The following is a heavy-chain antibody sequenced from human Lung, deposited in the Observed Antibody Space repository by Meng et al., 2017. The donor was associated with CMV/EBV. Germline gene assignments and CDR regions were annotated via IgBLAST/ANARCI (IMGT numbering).Heavy chain of an antibody. CDR3: ARVGNERITIFGVVTKGAFDI. Sequence: ASVKVSXKASGYTFTGYYMHWVRQAPGQGLEWMGIINPSGGSTSYAQKFQGRVTMTRDTSTSTVYMELSSLRSEDTAVYYCARVGNERITIFGVVTKGAFDIWGQGTMVTVSS. D-gene: IGHD3-3*01. J-gene: IGHJ3*02. CDR1: GYTFTGYY. CDR2: INPSGGST. V-gene: IGHV1-46*01.